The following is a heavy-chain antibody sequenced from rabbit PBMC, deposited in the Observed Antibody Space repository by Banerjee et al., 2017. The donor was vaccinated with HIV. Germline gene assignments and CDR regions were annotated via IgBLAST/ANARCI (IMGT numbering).Heavy chain of an antibody. V-gene: IGHV1S45*01. J-gene: IGHJ3*01. D-gene: IGHD1-1*01. CDR3: ARAYVIGGTRLDL. CDR2: IYAGRGNT. Sequence: QEQLVESGGGLVQPEGSLTLTCTASGFTLSSYYIEWVRQSPGKGLEWIGIIYAGRGNTDYASWAKGRFTISKTSSTTVTLQMTSLTDADTATYFCARAYVIGGTRLDLWGPGTL. CDR1: GFTLSSYY.